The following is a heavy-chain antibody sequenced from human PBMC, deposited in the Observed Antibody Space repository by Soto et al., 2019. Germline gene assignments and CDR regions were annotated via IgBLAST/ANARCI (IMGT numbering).Heavy chain of an antibody. CDR2: IYHSGST. D-gene: IGHD6-6*01. CDR1: SGSISSSNW. J-gene: IGHJ5*02. V-gene: IGHV4-4*02. CDR3: ARAPGGYSSSAEPEWWFDP. Sequence: SETLSLTCAVSSGSISSSNWWSWVRQPPGKGLEWIGEIYHSGSTNYNPSLKSRVTISVDKSKNQFSLKLSSVTAADTAVYYCARAPGGYSSSAEPEWWFDPWGQGTLVTVS.